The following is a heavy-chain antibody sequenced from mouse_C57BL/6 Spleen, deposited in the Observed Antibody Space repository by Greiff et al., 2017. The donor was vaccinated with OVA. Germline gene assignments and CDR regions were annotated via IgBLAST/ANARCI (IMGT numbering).Heavy chain of an antibody. V-gene: IGHV1-53*01. CDR2: INPSNGGT. CDR1: GYTFTSYW. D-gene: IGHD1-1*01. Sequence: GQLQQPGTELVKPGASVKLSCKASGYTFTSYWMHWVKQRPGQGLEWIGNINPSNGGTNYNEKFKSKATLTVDKSSSTAYMQLSSLTSEDSAVYYCARWHYGSSYGYFDVWGTGTTVTVSS. CDR3: ARWHYGSSYGYFDV. J-gene: IGHJ1*03.